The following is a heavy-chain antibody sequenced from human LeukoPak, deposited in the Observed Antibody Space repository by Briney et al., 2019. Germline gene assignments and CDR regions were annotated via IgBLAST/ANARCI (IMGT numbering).Heavy chain of an antibody. CDR3: ARHDYSNYVVDY. CDR1: GGSISSYY. Sequence: PSETLSLTCTVSGGSISSYYWSWIRQPPGKGLEWIGYIYYSGSTNYNPSLKSRVTISVDTSKNQFSLKLSSVTAADTAVYYCARHDYSNYVVDYWGQGTLVTVSS. CDR2: IYYSGST. J-gene: IGHJ4*02. V-gene: IGHV4-59*08. D-gene: IGHD4-11*01.